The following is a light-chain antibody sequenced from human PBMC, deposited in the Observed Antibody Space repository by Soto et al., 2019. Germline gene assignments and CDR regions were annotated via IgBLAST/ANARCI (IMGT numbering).Light chain of an antibody. CDR2: DAS. V-gene: IGKV3-11*01. CDR3: QHRSNWPLT. Sequence: ELVLTQSPATLSLSPGERATLSCRASQSVSSYLAWYQQKPGQAPRLLIYDASNRATGIPARFSGSGSGTDFTRTISSLEPEDFAVYYCQHRSNWPLTFGGGTKVEIK. CDR1: QSVSSY. J-gene: IGKJ4*01.